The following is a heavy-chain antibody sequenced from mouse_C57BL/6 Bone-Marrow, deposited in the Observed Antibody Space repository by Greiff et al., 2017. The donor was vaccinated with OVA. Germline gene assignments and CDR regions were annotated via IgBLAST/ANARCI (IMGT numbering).Heavy chain of an antibody. CDR1: GYTFTSYW. J-gene: IGHJ2*01. CDR2: IHPNSGST. CDR3: ARKGPYYGSSPYYFDY. Sequence: VQLQQPGAELVKPGASVKLSCKASGYTFTSYWMHWVKQRPGQGLEWIGMIHPNSGSTNYNEKFKSKATLTVDKSSSTAYMQLSSLTSEDSAVYYCARKGPYYGSSPYYFDYWGQGTTLTVSS. V-gene: IGHV1-64*01. D-gene: IGHD1-1*01.